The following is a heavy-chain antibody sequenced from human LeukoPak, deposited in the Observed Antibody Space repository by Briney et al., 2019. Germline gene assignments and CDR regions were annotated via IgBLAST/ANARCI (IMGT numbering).Heavy chain of an antibody. CDR2: LNPNTGKT. CDR3: ARGPLTGEHYHYYMDV. J-gene: IGHJ6*03. D-gene: IGHD7-27*01. V-gene: IGHV1-8*03. CDR1: GYSFSTFD. Sequence: AAVKVSCKASGYSFSTFDINWVRQAPGQGLEGMGWLNPNTGKTGYAQKFQDRVTITGNSSISTVDMELSSLTSDDTAVYYCARGPLTGEHYHYYMDVWGKGTTVTVSS.